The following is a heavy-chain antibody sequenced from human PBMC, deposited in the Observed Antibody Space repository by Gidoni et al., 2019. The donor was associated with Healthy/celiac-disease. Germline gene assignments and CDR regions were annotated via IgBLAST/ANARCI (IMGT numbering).Heavy chain of an antibody. V-gene: IGHV3-73*02. D-gene: IGHD6-13*01. Sequence: EVQLVESGGGLVQPGGSLQLACAASGFTFRGSAMHWVRPASGNGLEWVGRIRRKANSYATAYAASVKGRFTISRDDTKNTAYLQMNSLKTEDTAVYYCTRSIAAAGGGDYWGQGTLVTVSS. CDR3: TRSIAAAGGGDY. J-gene: IGHJ4*02. CDR2: IRRKANSYAT. CDR1: GFTFRGSA.